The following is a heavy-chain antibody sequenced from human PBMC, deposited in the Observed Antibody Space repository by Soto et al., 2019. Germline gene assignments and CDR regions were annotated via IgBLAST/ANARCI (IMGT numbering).Heavy chain of an antibody. J-gene: IGHJ4*02. Sequence: QVQLVESGGGVVQPGRSLRLSCAASGFTFSSYGMHWVRQAPGKGLEWVAVISYDGSNKYYADSVKGRFTISRDNSKNTLYLQMNSLRAEDTAVYDCANDQRSGPLPELLDYWGQGTLVTVSS. V-gene: IGHV3-30*18. CDR3: ANDQRSGPLPELLDY. CDR2: ISYDGSNK. CDR1: GFTFSSYG. D-gene: IGHD1-7*01.